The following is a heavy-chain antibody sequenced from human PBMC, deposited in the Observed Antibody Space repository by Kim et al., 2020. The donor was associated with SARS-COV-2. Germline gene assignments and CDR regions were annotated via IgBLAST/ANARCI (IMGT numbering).Heavy chain of an antibody. V-gene: IGHV3-7*03. Sequence: GGSLRLSCAASGFTFSSYWMSWVRQAPGKGLEWVANIKQDGSEKYYVDSVKGRFTISRDNAKNSLYLQMNSLRAEDTAVYYCARDSPGANPPPSIYERWWGRGTTDGDYFDYWGQGTLVTVSS. J-gene: IGHJ4*02. CDR1: GFTFSSYW. CDR2: IKQDGSEK. D-gene: IGHD2-15*01. CDR3: ARDSPGANPPPSIYERWWGRGTTDGDYFDY.